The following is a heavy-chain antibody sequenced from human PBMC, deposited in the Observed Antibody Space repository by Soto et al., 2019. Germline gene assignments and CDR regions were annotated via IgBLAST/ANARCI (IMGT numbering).Heavy chain of an antibody. Sequence: EVQVVQSGAVVKKPGESLKISCKTSGFTFRTSAIGWVRQMPGKGLEWMGIINPADSEATYSPSFQGQVTFSADKSISTAYLHWSSLKASDTAIYYCAPYYNYWNTWGQGTLVTVSS. D-gene: IGHD3-3*01. V-gene: IGHV5-51*01. CDR3: APYYNYWNT. J-gene: IGHJ4*02. CDR1: GFTFRTSA. CDR2: INPADSEA.